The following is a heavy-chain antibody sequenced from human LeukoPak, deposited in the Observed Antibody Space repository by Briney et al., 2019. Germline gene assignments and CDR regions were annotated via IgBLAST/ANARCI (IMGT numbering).Heavy chain of an antibody. CDR3: AVGLGKTDTDY. D-gene: IGHD1-14*01. CDR1: GFSFTKAW. V-gene: IGHV3-15*05. CDR2: IKTKSQGGKT. J-gene: IGHJ4*02. Sequence: PGESLRLSCAAYGFSFTKAWMNWVRQAPGKGLEWVARIKTKSQGGKTDYAAPVKSRYAITRDDSENRLYLQMNSLKSEDTAVYYCAVGLGKTDTDYWGQGTLVTDSS.